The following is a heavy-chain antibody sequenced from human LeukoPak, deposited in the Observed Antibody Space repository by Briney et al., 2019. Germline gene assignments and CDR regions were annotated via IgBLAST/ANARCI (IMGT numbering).Heavy chain of an antibody. CDR1: SGSISSSY. Sequence: SETLSLTCTVSSGSISSSYWSWIRQPPGKGLEWIAYIYYSGSTNYNPSLKSRVTISVDTSKNQISLKLSSVTAADTAVYYCARVKYDYGSGSPPHYFDYWGQGTPVTVSS. J-gene: IGHJ4*01. D-gene: IGHD3-10*01. V-gene: IGHV4-59*08. CDR3: ARVKYDYGSGSPPHYFDY. CDR2: IYYSGST.